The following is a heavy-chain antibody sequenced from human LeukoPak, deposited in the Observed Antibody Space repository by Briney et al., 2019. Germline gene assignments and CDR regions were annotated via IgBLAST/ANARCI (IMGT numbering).Heavy chain of an antibody. Sequence: PGGSLRLSCAASGFTFSSYAMSWVRQPPGKGLDWVSRISYNGGSTYYADSVKGRFTISRDNSKNTLYLQMNSLRAEDTAVYYCAKEHDLTAYYYDGETWGFDYWGQGTLVTVSS. V-gene: IGHV3-23*01. CDR3: AKEHDLTAYYYDGETWGFDY. D-gene: IGHD3-22*01. CDR1: GFTFSSYA. J-gene: IGHJ4*02. CDR2: ISYNGGST.